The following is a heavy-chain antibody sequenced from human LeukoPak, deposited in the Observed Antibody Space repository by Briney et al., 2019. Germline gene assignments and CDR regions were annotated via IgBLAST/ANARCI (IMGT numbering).Heavy chain of an antibody. J-gene: IGHJ4*02. Sequence: GGSLRLSCAASGFTFSSYSMNWVRQAPGKGLEWVAVIAYDDTNKFYAESVKGRFTICRDNSKNTLCLQMSSLRIEDAAVYYCVRGVAYFDVWSGHFGELDYWGQGTLVTVSS. CDR3: VRGVAYFDVWSGHFGELDY. CDR1: GFTFSSYS. D-gene: IGHD3-3*01. CDR2: IAYDDTNK. V-gene: IGHV3-30*03.